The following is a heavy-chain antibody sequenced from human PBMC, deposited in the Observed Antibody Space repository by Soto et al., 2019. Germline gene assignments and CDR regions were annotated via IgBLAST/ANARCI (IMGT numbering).Heavy chain of an antibody. V-gene: IGHV4-59*01. CDR3: ASMIGDPVLSFDS. CDR2: IFYSGST. D-gene: IGHD3-10*02. CDR1: GGSISSYY. J-gene: IGHJ5*01. Sequence: QVQLQESGPGLVKPSETLSLTCTVSGGSISSYYWSWIRQPPGQGLEWIGFIFYSGSTSYNPSIKRRVTISIDTSEYQFSLKLNSVTAAETAVYYCASMIGDPVLSFDSWGQGTLVAVSS.